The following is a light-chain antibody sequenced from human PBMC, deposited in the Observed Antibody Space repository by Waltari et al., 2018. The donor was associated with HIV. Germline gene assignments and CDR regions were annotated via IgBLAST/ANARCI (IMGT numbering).Light chain of an antibody. J-gene: IGLJ1*01. V-gene: IGLV1-36*01. CDR3: AAWDDYLNGYV. Sequence: QSVLTQPPSVSAAPRQRVTISCSGSSSNIGSKAVHWYQQVPGKAPKLLIHYDDLLSSGVSDRFSGSKSGTSASLAIRGLQSEDEAEYYCAAWDDYLNGYVFGSGTKVTVL. CDR1: SSNIGSKA. CDR2: YDD.